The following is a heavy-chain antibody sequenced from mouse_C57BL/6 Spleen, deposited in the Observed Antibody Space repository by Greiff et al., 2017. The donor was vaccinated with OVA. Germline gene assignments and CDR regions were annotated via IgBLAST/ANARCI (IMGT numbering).Heavy chain of an antibody. Sequence: DVKLQESGPGLVKPSQSLSLTCSVTGYSITSGYYWNWIRQFPGNKLEWMGYISYDGSNNYNPSLKNRISITRDTSKNQFFLKLNSVTTEDTATYYCARDYDEGYYAMDYWGQGTSVTVSS. V-gene: IGHV3-6*01. CDR1: GYSITSGYY. J-gene: IGHJ4*01. D-gene: IGHD2-12*01. CDR3: ARDYDEGYYAMDY. CDR2: ISYDGSN.